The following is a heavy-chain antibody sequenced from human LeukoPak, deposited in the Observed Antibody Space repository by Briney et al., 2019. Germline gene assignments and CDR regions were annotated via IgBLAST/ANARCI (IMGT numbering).Heavy chain of an antibody. J-gene: IGHJ5*02. D-gene: IGHD6-19*01. CDR3: AREGVVAGSSRGWFDP. CDR1: GYTLSGFY. CDR2: IRPDDGAT. Sequence: ASVKVSCKASGYTLSGFYIHWVRQAPGQGLEWMGRIRPDDGATNYAQKIQGRVTLTRDTSISTSYMELSSLTPDDTAVYFCAREGVVAGSSRGWFDPWGHGTQVTVSS. V-gene: IGHV1-2*06.